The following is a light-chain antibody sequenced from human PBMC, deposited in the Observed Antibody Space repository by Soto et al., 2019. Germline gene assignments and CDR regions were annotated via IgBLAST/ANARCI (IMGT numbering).Light chain of an antibody. CDR3: QQYGSSLAT. Sequence: EVVLTQSPATLSLSPGERATLSCRASQSVGSYLAWYQQKPGQAPRLLIYDASNRATGIPARFSGSGSGTDFTLTISRLEPEDFAVYYCQQYGSSLATFGQGTKV. CDR2: DAS. J-gene: IGKJ1*01. CDR1: QSVGSY. V-gene: IGKV3-20*01.